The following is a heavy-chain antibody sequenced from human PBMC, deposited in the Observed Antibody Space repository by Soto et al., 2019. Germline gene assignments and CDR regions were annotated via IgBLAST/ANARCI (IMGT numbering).Heavy chain of an antibody. CDR1: GGSINSNNYY. V-gene: IGHV4-39*02. Sequence: QLHLQESGPGLVKPSETLSLTCTISGGSINSNNYYWAWIRQPPGKGLAWIASIYYDGSTYYNSFLKSRVSISVDTSKNHFSLKMSSATAADTAVYYCAKVVVAATLHTDFDSWGQGTLVTVSS. J-gene: IGHJ4*02. D-gene: IGHD2-15*01. CDR3: AKVVVAATLHTDFDS. CDR2: IYYDGST.